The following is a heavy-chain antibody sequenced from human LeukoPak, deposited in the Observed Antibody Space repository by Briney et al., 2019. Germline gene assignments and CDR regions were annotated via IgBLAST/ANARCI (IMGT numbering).Heavy chain of an antibody. CDR1: GYEIHTYG. J-gene: IGHJ4*02. CDR3: TRDDSKKAYYFDY. Sequence: SVKISCKAAGYEIHTYGISWVRQAPGQGLEWMGGIIPIFGTANYAQKFQGRVTITTDESTSTAYMELSSLRSEDTAVYYCTRDDSKKAYYFDYWGQGTLVTVSS. D-gene: IGHD2-21*01. V-gene: IGHV1-69*05. CDR2: IIPIFGTA.